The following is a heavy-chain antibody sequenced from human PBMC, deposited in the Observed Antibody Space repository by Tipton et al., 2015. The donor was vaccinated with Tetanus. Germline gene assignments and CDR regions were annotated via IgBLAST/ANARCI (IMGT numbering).Heavy chain of an antibody. Sequence: QLVQSGAEVKKPGESLKITCKGSGYSFNIYWIAWVRQMPGKGLEWMGIICPGDSDTRYSPSFQAQVTISPDKSITTAYLQWSSLKASDTAMYYCARLLGPDAGDQSWHVDLWGRGTLVAVSS. V-gene: IGHV5-51*01. CDR2: ICPGDSDT. D-gene: IGHD7-27*01. J-gene: IGHJ2*01. CDR3: ARLLGPDAGDQSWHVDL. CDR1: GYSFNIYW.